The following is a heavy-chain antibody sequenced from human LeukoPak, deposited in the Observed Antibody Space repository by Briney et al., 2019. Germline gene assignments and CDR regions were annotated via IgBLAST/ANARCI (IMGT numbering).Heavy chain of an antibody. J-gene: IGHJ4*02. CDR1: GGSISSYY. Sequence: PSETLSLTCTVSGGSISSYYWSWIRQPPGKGLEWIGNIYHSGSTYYNPSLKSRVTISVDTSKNQFSLKLNSVTATDAAVYYCARGRGQQLDIDYWGQGTLVTVSS. CDR3: ARGRGQQLDIDY. V-gene: IGHV4-59*08. D-gene: IGHD6-13*01. CDR2: IYHSGST.